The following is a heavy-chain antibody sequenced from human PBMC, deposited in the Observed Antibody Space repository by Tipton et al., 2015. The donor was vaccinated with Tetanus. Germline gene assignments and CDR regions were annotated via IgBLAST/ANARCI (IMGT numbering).Heavy chain of an antibody. D-gene: IGHD3-22*01. CDR1: GYTFTGYY. Sequence: QLVQSGAEMKKPGASVKVSCKASGYTFTGYYIYWVRQAPGQGLEWMGWIDPNSGGTVYAQKFQGRVTRTRDTSISTAYMGLRSLRSDDTAVYYCARDRGDYIYYGMDVWGPGTTVTVS. CDR2: IDPNSGGT. CDR3: ARDRGDYIYYGMDV. V-gene: IGHV1-2*02. J-gene: IGHJ6*02.